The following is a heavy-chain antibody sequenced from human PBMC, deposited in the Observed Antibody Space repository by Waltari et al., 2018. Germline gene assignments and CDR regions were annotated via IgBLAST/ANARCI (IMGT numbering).Heavy chain of an antibody. CDR3: ARADYGDYVGVDYFDY. D-gene: IGHD4-17*01. V-gene: IGHV4-38-2*01. Sequence: QVQLQESGPGLVKPSETLSLTCAVSGYSISSGYYWGWIRQPPGKGLEWIGGIYHSGSPYYNPSLKGRVTISVDTSKNQFSLKLSSVTAADTAVYYCARADYGDYVGVDYFDYWGQGTLVTVSS. J-gene: IGHJ4*02. CDR1: GYSISSGYY. CDR2: IYHSGSP.